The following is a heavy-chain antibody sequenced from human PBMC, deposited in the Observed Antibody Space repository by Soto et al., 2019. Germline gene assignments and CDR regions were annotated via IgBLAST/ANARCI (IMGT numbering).Heavy chain of an antibody. CDR2: IIPIFGTA. Sequence: GASVKVSCKASGGTFSSYAISWVRRAPGQGLEWMGGIIPIFGTANYAQKFQGRVTITADESTSTAYMELSSLRSEDTAVYYCARVDYYDSSGYSPYYYGMDVWGQGTTVTVS. D-gene: IGHD3-22*01. CDR1: GGTFSSYA. CDR3: ARVDYYDSSGYSPYYYGMDV. J-gene: IGHJ6*02. V-gene: IGHV1-69*13.